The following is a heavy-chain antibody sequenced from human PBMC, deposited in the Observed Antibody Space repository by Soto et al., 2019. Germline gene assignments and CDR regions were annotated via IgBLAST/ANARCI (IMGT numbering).Heavy chain of an antibody. V-gene: IGHV5-51*01. CDR3: VRTSGGEYYDSRQYYRSY. Sequence: ESLKISCKGSGYKFIDYWIGWVRQVPGKGLEWVGSIYPGDFDIKYRPSFQGQVTISADKSTTTAYLQWNSLQASDTAMYYCVRTSGGEYYDSRQYYRSYWGRGTLVTVS. D-gene: IGHD3-22*01. CDR2: IYPGDFDI. J-gene: IGHJ4*02. CDR1: GYKFIDYW.